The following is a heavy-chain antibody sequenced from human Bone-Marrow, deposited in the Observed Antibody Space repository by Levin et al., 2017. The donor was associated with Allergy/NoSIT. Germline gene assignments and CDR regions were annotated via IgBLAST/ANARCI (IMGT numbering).Heavy chain of an antibody. CDR2: ITGSSSNDI. J-gene: IGHJ4*02. D-gene: IGHD3-3*01. V-gene: IGHV3-21*01. Sequence: TGGSLRLSCVGSGFTFRRYGMNWVRQAPGKGLEWVSSITGSSSNDIYYADSVKGRFTIARDNAENSLFLQMSSLRADDTAVYYCVRDRDFGVLVMPWASDYWGQGTLVTVSS. CDR1: GFTFRRYG. CDR3: VRDRDFGVLVMPWASDY.